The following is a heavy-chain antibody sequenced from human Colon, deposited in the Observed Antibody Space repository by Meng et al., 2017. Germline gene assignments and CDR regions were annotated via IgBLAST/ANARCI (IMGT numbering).Heavy chain of an antibody. J-gene: IGHJ4*02. D-gene: IGHD2/OR15-2a*01. CDR2: INAGNGDT. Sequence: QVQLVQSGAEVKKPGASVKVSCKASGYTFTTYALHWVRQAPGQTLEWMGWINAGNGDTEYSQNFQGRVTLTRDTSASTAYMELTSLRSEDTAVYYCARGIWSLTKIAYYFDYWGQGTLVTVSS. CDR1: GYTFTTYA. CDR3: ARGIWSLTKIAYYFDY. V-gene: IGHV1-3*01.